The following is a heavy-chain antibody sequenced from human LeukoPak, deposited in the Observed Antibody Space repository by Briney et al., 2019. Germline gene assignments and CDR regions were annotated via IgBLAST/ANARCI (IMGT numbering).Heavy chain of an antibody. CDR1: GFTFAIHA. D-gene: IGHD3-10*01. CDR3: AKDSYASGRPLHTFDV. V-gene: IGHV3-23*01. J-gene: IGHJ3*01. Sequence: PGGSLRLSCAASGFTFAIHAMTWVRQAPGKGLEWVSGISGDGGSTHYAESVKGRFTISRDNSQNTLFLQMNSLRAEDTAIYYCAKDSYASGRPLHTFDVWGQGTIVTVSS. CDR2: ISGDGGST.